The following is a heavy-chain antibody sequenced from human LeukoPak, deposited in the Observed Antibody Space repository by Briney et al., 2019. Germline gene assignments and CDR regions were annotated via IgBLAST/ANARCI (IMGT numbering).Heavy chain of an antibody. CDR3: AKVEYYYDSSGYYYFDY. CDR1: GFTFSSYA. CDR2: ISGSGGST. V-gene: IGHV3-23*01. J-gene: IGHJ4*02. Sequence: GGSLRLSCAASGFTFSSYAMSWVRQAPGKGLEWVSAISGSGGSTYYADSVKGRFTVSRDNSKNTLYLQMNSLRAEDTAVYYCAKVEYYYDSSGYYYFDYWGQGTLVTVSS. D-gene: IGHD3-22*01.